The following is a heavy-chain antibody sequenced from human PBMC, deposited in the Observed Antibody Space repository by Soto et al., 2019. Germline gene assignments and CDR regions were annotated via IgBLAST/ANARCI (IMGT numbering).Heavy chain of an antibody. CDR2: ISGGIGST. CDR3: ARWDTAMVKGDY. V-gene: IGHV3-23*01. J-gene: IGHJ4*02. CDR1: GFSFGTYA. D-gene: IGHD5-18*01. Sequence: PGGSLRLSCVASGFSFGTYAMTWVRQVPGKGLEWVSTISGGIGSTFYADSVKGRFTISRDISKKMLFLQMNSLRAEDTAVYYCARWDTAMVKGDYWGQGTLVTVSS.